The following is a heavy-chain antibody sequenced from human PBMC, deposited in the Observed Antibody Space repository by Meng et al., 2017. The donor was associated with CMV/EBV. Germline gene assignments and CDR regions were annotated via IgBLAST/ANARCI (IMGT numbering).Heavy chain of an antibody. CDR3: ARAYSPYGGNSRDFDY. Sequence: GGSLRLSCAASGFTFSEYHISWIRQAPGKGLEWVSDISSNIGSIIYYADSVKGRFTISRDNAKNSLYLQMNSLRAEDTAVYYCARAYSPYGGNSRDFDYWGQGTLVTVSS. D-gene: IGHD4-23*01. CDR1: GFTFSEYH. J-gene: IGHJ4*02. CDR2: ISSNIGSII. V-gene: IGHV3-11*01.